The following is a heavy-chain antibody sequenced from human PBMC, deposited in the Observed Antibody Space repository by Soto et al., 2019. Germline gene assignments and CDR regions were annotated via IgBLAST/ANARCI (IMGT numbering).Heavy chain of an antibody. CDR3: TRLETTLSDY. D-gene: IGHD4-4*01. V-gene: IGHV3-73*01. CDR1: GFTFSGSA. CDR2: IRSKANSYAT. Sequence: GGSLRLSCASSGFTFSGSAMHWVRQASGKGLEWVGRIRSKANSYATAYAASVKGRFTISRDDSKNTAYLQMNSLKTEDTAVYYCTRLETTLSDYWGQGTLVTVSS. J-gene: IGHJ4*02.